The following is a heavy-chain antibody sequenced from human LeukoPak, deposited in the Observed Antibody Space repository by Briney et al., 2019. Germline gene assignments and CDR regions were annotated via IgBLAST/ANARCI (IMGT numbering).Heavy chain of an antibody. V-gene: IGHV3-7*03. J-gene: IGHJ4*02. Sequence: GGPRRLACAASGLTFGSYWMSWVRKAPGRGLDWWANIKKDGSEKYYVDSVKGRFTISRDNTKNSLYLQMNSLRAEDTAIYYCARGKYSGNDYHFDYWGQGTLVIVSS. CDR2: IKKDGSEK. CDR3: ARGKYSGNDYHFDY. D-gene: IGHD5-12*01. CDR1: GLTFGSYW.